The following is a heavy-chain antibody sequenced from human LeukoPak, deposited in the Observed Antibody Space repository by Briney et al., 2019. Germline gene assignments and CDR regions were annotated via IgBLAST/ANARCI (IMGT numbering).Heavy chain of an antibody. V-gene: IGHV4-39*07. D-gene: IGHD3-9*01. CDR1: GGSISSSNYY. CDR3: ARDRHKLVDIVTGILDY. J-gene: IGHJ4*02. Sequence: SETLSLTCTVSGGSISSSNYYWGWIRQPPGKGLEWIGYIFNSGSTYYNPSLKSRVTILVDTSKNQFSLKLSSVTAADTAVYYCARDRHKLVDIVTGILDYWGQGTLVTVSS. CDR2: IFNSGST.